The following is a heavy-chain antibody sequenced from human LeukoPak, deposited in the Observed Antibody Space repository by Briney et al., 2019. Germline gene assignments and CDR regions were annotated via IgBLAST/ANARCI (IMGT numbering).Heavy chain of an antibody. Sequence: GRSLRLSCAASGFTFSSYAMHWVRQAPGKGLEWVAVISYDGSNKYYADSVKGRFTISRDNSKNTLYLQMNSLRAEDTAVYYCARFLVGGSYYYYYMDVWGKGTTVTISS. V-gene: IGHV3-30*04. CDR2: ISYDGSNK. D-gene: IGHD4-23*01. CDR3: ARFLVGGSYYYYYMDV. J-gene: IGHJ6*03. CDR1: GFTFSSYA.